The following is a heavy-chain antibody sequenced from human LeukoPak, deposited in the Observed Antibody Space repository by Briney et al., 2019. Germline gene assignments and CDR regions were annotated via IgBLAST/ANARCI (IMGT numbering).Heavy chain of an antibody. CDR3: ARVEGGLAALAYYYYLDV. V-gene: IGHV3-21*01. CDR1: GFTFSSYG. J-gene: IGHJ6*03. D-gene: IGHD2-15*01. Sequence: GGSLRLSCAASGFTFSSYGMSWVRQAPGKGLEWVSSISSSSSHIYYADSVKGRFTISRDNAKNSLYLQMNSLRAEDTAVYYCARVEGGLAALAYYYYLDVWGKGTTVTVSS. CDR2: ISSSSSHI.